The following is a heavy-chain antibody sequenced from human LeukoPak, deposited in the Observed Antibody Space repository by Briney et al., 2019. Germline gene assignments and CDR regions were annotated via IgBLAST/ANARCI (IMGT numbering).Heavy chain of an antibody. CDR3: AKDLKMTNYFDY. D-gene: IGHD5-24*01. CDR1: GFTFSSYA. J-gene: IGHJ4*02. V-gene: IGHV3-23*01. CDR2: ISGSGGST. Sequence: GGSLRLSCAASGFTFSSYAMSWVRQAPGKGLEWVSAISGSGGSTYYADSVKGRFTISRDNSKNTLYLQMNSLRAEDTALYYCAKDLKMTNYFDYWGQGTLVTVSS.